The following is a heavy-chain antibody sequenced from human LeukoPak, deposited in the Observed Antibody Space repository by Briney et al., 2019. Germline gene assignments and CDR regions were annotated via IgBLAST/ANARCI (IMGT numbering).Heavy chain of an antibody. V-gene: IGHV1-46*01. D-gene: IGHD6-13*01. J-gene: IGHJ4*02. CDR1: GYTFTSYY. CDR2: INPSGGST. Sequence: ASVKVSCKASGYTFTSYYMHWVRQAPGQGLEWMGIINPSGGSTNYAQKLQGRVTMTTDTSTSTAYMELRSLRSDDTAVYYCARDHVGAAGKIDYWGQGTLVTVSS. CDR3: ARDHVGAAGKIDY.